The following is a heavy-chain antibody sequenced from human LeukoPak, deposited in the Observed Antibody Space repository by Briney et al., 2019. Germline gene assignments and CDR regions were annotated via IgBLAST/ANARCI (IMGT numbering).Heavy chain of an antibody. CDR1: GYSFTSYW. V-gene: IGHV5-51*07. CDR3: ARRSGTGGRVGAPFDY. J-gene: IGHJ4*02. D-gene: IGHD1-26*01. CDR2: IYPGDSDT. Sequence: GESLKISCKGSGYSFTSYWIGWVHQMPGKGLELMGIIYPGDSDTRYSPSFQGQVTISADKSISTAYLQRSSLKASDTAMYYCARRSGTGGRVGAPFDYWGQGTLVTVSS.